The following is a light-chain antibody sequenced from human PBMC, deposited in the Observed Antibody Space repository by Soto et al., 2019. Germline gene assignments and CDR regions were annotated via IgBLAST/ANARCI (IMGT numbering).Light chain of an antibody. CDR3: CSYATTNTFV. V-gene: IGLV2-23*02. Sequence: QSVLTQPASVSGSPGQSITISCTGTSSDVGNYNLVSWYQQHPGKAPKVMIFEVSKRPSGVSNRFSGSKSGSTASLTVSGLQAEDEADYYCCSYATTNTFVFGGGTQLTVL. CDR2: EVS. CDR1: SSDVGNYNL. J-gene: IGLJ2*01.